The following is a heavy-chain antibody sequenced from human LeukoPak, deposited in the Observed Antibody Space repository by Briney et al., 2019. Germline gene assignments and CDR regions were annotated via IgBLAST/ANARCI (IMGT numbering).Heavy chain of an antibody. J-gene: IGHJ4*02. CDR2: ISYDGSNK. Sequence: GGSLRLSCAASGFTFSSYAMHWVRQAPGKGLEWVAVISYDGSNKYYADSVKGRFTISRDNSKNTLYLQMNSLRAEDTAVYYCAREGWNSKWNFDYWGQGTLVTVSS. CDR3: AREGWNSKWNFDY. V-gene: IGHV3-30*04. CDR1: GFTFSSYA. D-gene: IGHD1/OR15-1a*01.